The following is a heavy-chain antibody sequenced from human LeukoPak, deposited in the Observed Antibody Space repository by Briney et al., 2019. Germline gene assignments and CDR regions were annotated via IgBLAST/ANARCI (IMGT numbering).Heavy chain of an antibody. CDR2: ISSSNSDI. V-gene: IGHV3-21*04. J-gene: IGHJ6*03. Sequence: GGSLRLSCAASGFTFTSYTMNWVRQAPGKGLEWVSSISSSNSDISYADSVKGRFTISRDNAKNSLYLQMNSLRAEDTAVYYCARVKDALYYYMDVWGKGTTVTVS. CDR1: GFTFTSYT. D-gene: IGHD2-2*01. CDR3: ARVKDALYYYMDV.